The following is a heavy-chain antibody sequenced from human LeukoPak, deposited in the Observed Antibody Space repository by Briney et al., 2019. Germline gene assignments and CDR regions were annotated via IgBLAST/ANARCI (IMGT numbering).Heavy chain of an antibody. J-gene: IGHJ5*02. CDR3: ARDLKGFDP. V-gene: IGHV3-48*04. CDR2: ITSSSNTI. CDR1: GFTFSSYN. Sequence: GGSLRLSCAASGFTFSSYNMNWVRQAPGKGLEWASYITSSSNTIYYADSVKGRFTISRDNAKNSLYLQMNSLRAEDTAVYYCARDLKGFDPWGQGTLVTVSS.